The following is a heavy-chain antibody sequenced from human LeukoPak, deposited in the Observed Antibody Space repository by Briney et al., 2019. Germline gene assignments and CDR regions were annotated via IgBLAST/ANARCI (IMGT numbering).Heavy chain of an antibody. Sequence: GGSLRLSCAASGFTFSSYWMSWVRQAPGKGLEWVANIKQDGSEKYYVDSVKGRFTISRDNAKNSLYLQMNSLRAEDTAVYYCARDPWNSGYDSRPDYWGQGTLVTVSS. J-gene: IGHJ4*02. D-gene: IGHD5-12*01. CDR2: IKQDGSEK. CDR1: GFTFSSYW. V-gene: IGHV3-7*04. CDR3: ARDPWNSGYDSRPDY.